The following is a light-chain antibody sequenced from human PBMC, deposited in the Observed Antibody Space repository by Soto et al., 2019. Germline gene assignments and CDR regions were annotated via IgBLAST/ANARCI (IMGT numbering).Light chain of an antibody. J-gene: IGKJ5*01. V-gene: IGKV1-9*01. CDR2: TAS. CDR3: QQLNSFPLT. Sequence: IQLTQSPSSLSASVGDRVTITCRASQGIRSYLAWYQQKPGKAPKLLLSTASTLQSGAPSRFSGSGSGTDSALTISSLQPEDFATDYCQQLNSFPLTFGQGTRLEIK. CDR1: QGIRSY.